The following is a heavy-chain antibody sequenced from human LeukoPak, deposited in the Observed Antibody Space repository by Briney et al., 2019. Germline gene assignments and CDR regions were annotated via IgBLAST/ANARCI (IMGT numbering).Heavy chain of an antibody. J-gene: IGHJ6*03. Sequence: SQTLSLTRAVSVGSPSRSNWWSGAGQPPGKGLEWIGEIYHSGHTNYNPSLKSRAPISVDTSKNQLSLKLSSVTAADTAVYDCAREIGYSSGWYYYYYMDAWGRGTTVTVSS. CDR2: IYHSGHT. D-gene: IGHD6-19*01. V-gene: IGHV4-4*02. CDR1: VGSPSRSNW. CDR3: AREIGYSSGWYYYYYMDA.